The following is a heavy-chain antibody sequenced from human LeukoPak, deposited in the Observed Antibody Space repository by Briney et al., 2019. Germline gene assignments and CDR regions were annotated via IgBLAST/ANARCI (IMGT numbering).Heavy chain of an antibody. Sequence: PGGSLRLSCAASGFIFNNYAMHWARQAPGKGLEWAAVISYDGSNKDYPDSVKGRFTISRDNSKHTLYLQMNSLRAEDTAVYYCAKEGWMAIGNYYDSSGYPYYFDYWGQGTLVTVSS. J-gene: IGHJ4*02. CDR2: ISYDGSNK. V-gene: IGHV3-30*04. CDR1: GFIFNNYA. CDR3: AKEGWMAIGNYYDSSGYPYYFDY. D-gene: IGHD3-22*01.